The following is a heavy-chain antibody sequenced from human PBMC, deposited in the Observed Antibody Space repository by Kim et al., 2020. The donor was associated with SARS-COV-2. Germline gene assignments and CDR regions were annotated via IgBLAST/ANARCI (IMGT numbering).Heavy chain of an antibody. CDR2: ISAYNGNT. CDR3: ARDHSSGWYYYYYGMDV. CDR1: GYTFTSYG. Sequence: ASVKVSCKASGYTFTSYGISWVRQAPGQGLEWMGWISAYNGNTNYAQKLQGRVTMTTDTSTSTAYMELRSLRSDDTAVYYCARDHSSGWYYYYYGMDVWGQGTTVTVSS. J-gene: IGHJ6*02. D-gene: IGHD6-19*01. V-gene: IGHV1-18*01.